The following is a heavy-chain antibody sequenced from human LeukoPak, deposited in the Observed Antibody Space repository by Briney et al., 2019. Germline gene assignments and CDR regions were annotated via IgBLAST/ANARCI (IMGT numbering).Heavy chain of an antibody. CDR1: GFTFSSYA. Sequence: GGSLRLSCAASGFTFSSYAMHWVRQAPGKGLEWVAVISYDGSNKYYADSVKGRFTISRDNSKNTLYLQMNSLRAEDTAVYYCAKGYDFWSGYLDYWGQGTLVTVSS. CDR3: AKGYDFWSGYLDY. CDR2: ISYDGSNK. V-gene: IGHV3-30-3*01. D-gene: IGHD3-3*01. J-gene: IGHJ4*02.